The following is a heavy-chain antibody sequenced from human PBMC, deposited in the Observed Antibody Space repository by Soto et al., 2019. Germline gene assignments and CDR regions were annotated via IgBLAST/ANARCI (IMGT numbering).Heavy chain of an antibody. CDR1: ADSSSFSNDY. J-gene: IGHJ4*02. Sequence: PSETLSLTXTVSADSSSFSNDYWGWIRQPPGKGLQWIGSSSYNGGTFYNPPLKGRVAMSVDASKKLCSLQVTAVTAADTAVYYCVSHRIEVVWRGFDSWGQGSPVTVSS. D-gene: IGHD1-1*01. CDR3: VSHRIEVVWRGFDS. V-gene: IGHV4-39*01. CDR2: SSYNGGT.